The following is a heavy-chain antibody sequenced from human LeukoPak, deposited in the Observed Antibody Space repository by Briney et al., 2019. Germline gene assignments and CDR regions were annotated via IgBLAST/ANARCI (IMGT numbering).Heavy chain of an antibody. CDR3: AKDSLVVVPAAIKGFDP. CDR1: GFTFSSYG. J-gene: IGHJ5*02. D-gene: IGHD2-2*01. V-gene: IGHV3-30*02. Sequence: GGSLRLSCAASGFTFSSYGMHWVRQAPGKGLEWVAFIRYDGSNKYYADSVKGRFTISRDNSKNTLYLQMNSLRAEDTAVYYCAKDSLVVVPAAIKGFDPWGQGTLVTVSS. CDR2: IRYDGSNK.